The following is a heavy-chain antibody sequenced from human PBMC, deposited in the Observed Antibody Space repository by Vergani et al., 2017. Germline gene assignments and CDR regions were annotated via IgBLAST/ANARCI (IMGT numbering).Heavy chain of an antibody. V-gene: IGHV3-23*04. CDR1: GFTVSSNY. Sequence: EVQLVESGGGLVQPGGSLRLSCAASGFTVSSNYMSWVRQAPGKGLEWVSAISGSGGSTYYADSVKGRFTISRDNSKNTLYLQMNSLRAEDTAVYYCAKDGEGYYDSSGYWGYWGQGTLVTVSS. D-gene: IGHD3-22*01. CDR3: AKDGEGYYDSSGYWGY. J-gene: IGHJ4*02. CDR2: ISGSGGST.